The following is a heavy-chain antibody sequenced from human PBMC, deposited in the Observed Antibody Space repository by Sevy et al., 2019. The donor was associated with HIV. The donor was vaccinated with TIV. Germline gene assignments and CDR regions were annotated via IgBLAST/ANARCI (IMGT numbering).Heavy chain of an antibody. CDR3: ARVGYIYDDY. D-gene: IGHD5-18*01. CDR2: IYNSGGT. J-gene: IGHJ4*02. CDR1: GYSISSGYY. V-gene: IGHV4-38-2*01. Sequence: SETLSLTCAVSGYSISSGYYWGWIRQPPGKGLEWIGRIYNSGGTFYNPSLTSRVTISTDTSKNHFSLNLTSVTAADTALYYCARVGYIYDDYWGQGTLVTVSS.